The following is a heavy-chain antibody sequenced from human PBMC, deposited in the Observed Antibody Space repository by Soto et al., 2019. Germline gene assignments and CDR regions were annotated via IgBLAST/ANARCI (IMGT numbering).Heavy chain of an antibody. D-gene: IGHD6-19*01. J-gene: IGHJ6*02. CDR2: IYYSGST. Sequence: SETLSLTCTVSGGSISSVDYYWSWIRQPPGKGLEWIGYIYYSGSTYYNPSLKSRVTISVDTSKNQFSLKLSSVTAADTAVYYCASLPLLYGSGWPGGWVGMDVWGQGTTVT. CDR3: ASLPLLYGSGWPGGWVGMDV. V-gene: IGHV4-30-4*01. CDR1: GGSISSVDYY.